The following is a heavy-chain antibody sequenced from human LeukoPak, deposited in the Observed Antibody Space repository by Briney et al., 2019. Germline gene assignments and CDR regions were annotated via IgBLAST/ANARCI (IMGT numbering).Heavy chain of an antibody. J-gene: IGHJ3*02. CDR2: ISSSSSTI. CDR3: AREVQLERLGAFDI. V-gene: IGHV3-48*01. CDR1: GFTFSSYS. D-gene: IGHD1-1*01. Sequence: GGSLRLSCAASGFTFSSYSMNWVRQAPGKGLEWVSYISSSSSTIYYADSVKGRFTISRDNAKNSLYLQMNSLRAEGTAVYYCAREVQLERLGAFDIWGQGTMVTVSS.